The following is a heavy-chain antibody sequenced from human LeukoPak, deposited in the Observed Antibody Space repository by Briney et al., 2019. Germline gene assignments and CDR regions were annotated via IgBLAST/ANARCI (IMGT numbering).Heavy chain of an antibody. CDR3: AGVDGDQRGAFDI. V-gene: IGHV4-39*07. Sequence: SETLSLTCTVSGGSISSSSYYWGWIRQPPGKGLEWIGSIYYSGSTCYNPSLKSRVTISVDTSKNQFSLKLSSVTAADTAVYYCAGVDGDQRGAFDIWGQGTMVTVSS. CDR1: GGSISSSSYY. D-gene: IGHD4-17*01. CDR2: IYYSGST. J-gene: IGHJ3*02.